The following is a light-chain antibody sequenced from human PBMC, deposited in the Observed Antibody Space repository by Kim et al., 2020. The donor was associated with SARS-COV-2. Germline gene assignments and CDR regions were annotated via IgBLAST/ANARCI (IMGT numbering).Light chain of an antibody. CDR1: FASVRRNP. V-gene: IGLV1-44*01. J-gene: IGLJ2*01. CDR2: VYN. CDR3: AAWDDNLNGVG. Sequence: GKRGPISGSGTFASVRRNPVNWYRQLPRTAPNLLIFVYNQRPSGVPDRFSGSKSGTSASLALSGLQSEDEADYYCAAWDDNLNGVGFGGGTQLTVL.